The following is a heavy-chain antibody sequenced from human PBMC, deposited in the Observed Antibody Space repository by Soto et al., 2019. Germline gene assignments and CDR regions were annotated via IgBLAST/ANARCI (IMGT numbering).Heavy chain of an antibody. J-gene: IGHJ4*02. V-gene: IGHV3-30*02. Sequence: PGGSLRLSCAASGFTFSSYGMHWVRQAPGKGLEWVAVIWYDGSNKYYADSVKGRFTTSRDNSKNTLYLQMNSLRAEDTAVYYCAKGEYPIGFDYWGQGTLVTVSS. CDR2: IWYDGSNK. CDR1: GFTFSSYG. CDR3: AKGEYPIGFDY. D-gene: IGHD3-3*01.